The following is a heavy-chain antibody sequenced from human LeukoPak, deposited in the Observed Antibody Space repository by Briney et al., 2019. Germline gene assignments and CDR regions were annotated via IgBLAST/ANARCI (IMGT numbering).Heavy chain of an antibody. D-gene: IGHD3-3*01. J-gene: IGHJ4*02. V-gene: IGHV1-3*01. CDR2: INAGNGNT. Sequence: ASVKVSCKASGYTFTSYAMHWVRQAPGQRLEWIGWINAGNGNTKYSQKFQGRVTITRDTSASTAYMELSSLRSEDTAVYYCARTVYDFWSGYSPTLDYWGQGTLVTVSS. CDR1: GYTFTSYA. CDR3: ARTVYDFWSGYSPTLDY.